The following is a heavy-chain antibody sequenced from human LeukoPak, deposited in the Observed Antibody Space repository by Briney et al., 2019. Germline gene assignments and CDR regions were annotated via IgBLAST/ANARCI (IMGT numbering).Heavy chain of an antibody. CDR1: GESFSGYY. D-gene: IGHD2-2*02. V-gene: IGHV4-34*01. CDR3: VRGAYCSSTSCYKGAFDI. CDR2: INHRGST. J-gene: IGHJ3*02. Sequence: SETLSLTXAVYGESFSGYYWSWIRQPPGKGLEWIGEINHRGSTNYNPSLKSRATVSVDTSKNQFSLKLSSVTAADTAVYYCVRGAYCSSTSCYKGAFDIWGPGTMVTVSS.